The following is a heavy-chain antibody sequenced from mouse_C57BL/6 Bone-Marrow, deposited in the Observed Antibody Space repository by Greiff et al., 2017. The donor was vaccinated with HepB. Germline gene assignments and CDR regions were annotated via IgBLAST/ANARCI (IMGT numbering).Heavy chain of an antibody. J-gene: IGHJ2*01. CDR2: IYPRSGNT. Sequence: QVQLQQSGAELARPGASVKLSCKASGYTFTSYGISWVKQRTGQGLEWIGEIYPRSGNTYYNEKFKGKATLTADKSSSTAYMELRSRTSEDSAVYFCARGGFITTVVATDYWGQGTTLTVSS. CDR1: GYTFTSYG. V-gene: IGHV1-81*01. D-gene: IGHD1-1*01. CDR3: ARGGFITTVVATDY.